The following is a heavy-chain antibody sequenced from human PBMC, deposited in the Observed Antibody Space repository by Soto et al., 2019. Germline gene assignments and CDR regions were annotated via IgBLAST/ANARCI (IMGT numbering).Heavy chain of an antibody. CDR2: IGGYKGNT. CDR1: GYTFTNYG. D-gene: IGHD5-18*01. Sequence: QVQLVQSGAEVREPGASVKVSCKASGYTFTNYGVSWVRQAPGQGLEWMGWIGGYKGNTNYAQKLHGRVTLTTDTSTSTAYMELRSLRSDDTAVYYCAPHTLDTGMPSGYWGQGTLVTVSS. J-gene: IGHJ4*02. V-gene: IGHV1-18*01. CDR3: APHTLDTGMPSGY.